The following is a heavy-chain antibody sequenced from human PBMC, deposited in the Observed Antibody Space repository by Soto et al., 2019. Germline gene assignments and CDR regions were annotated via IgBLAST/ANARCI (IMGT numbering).Heavy chain of an antibody. Sequence: QVQLQESGPGLVKPSGTLSLTCAVSGGSISSSNWWSWVRKPPGEGLEWIGEIYHSGSTNYNPSLKSRVTISVDKSKNQFSPKLGSVTAADTAVYYCARDLRGSRDAFDIWGHGTMVTVSS. V-gene: IGHV4-4*02. J-gene: IGHJ3*02. D-gene: IGHD2-15*01. CDR2: IYHSGST. CDR3: ARDLRGSRDAFDI. CDR1: GGSISSSNW.